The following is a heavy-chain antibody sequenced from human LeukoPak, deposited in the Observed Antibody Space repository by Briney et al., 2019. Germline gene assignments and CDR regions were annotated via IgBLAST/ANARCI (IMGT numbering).Heavy chain of an antibody. CDR1: GFTVSSNY. J-gene: IGHJ4*02. D-gene: IGHD4-17*01. V-gene: IGHV3-53*01. Sequence: GGSLRLSCAASGFTVSSNYMSWVRQAPGKGLEWVSVIYSGGSTFYADSVKGRFTISRDNSKNTLYLQMNSLRAEDTAVYYCARADYGDRANDYWGQGTLVTVSS. CDR2: IYSGGST. CDR3: ARADYGDRANDY.